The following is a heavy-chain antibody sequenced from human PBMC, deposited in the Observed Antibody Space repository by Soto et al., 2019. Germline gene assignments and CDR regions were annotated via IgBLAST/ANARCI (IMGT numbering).Heavy chain of an antibody. V-gene: IGHV3-43*01. CDR1: GFTFDDYT. Sequence: EVQLVESGGVVVQPGGSLRLSCAASGFTFDDYTMHWVRQAPGKGLEWVSLISWDSGSTYYADSVKGRFTISRDNSKNSLYLQMNSLRTEDTALYYCAKGPTSLEYFQHWGQGTLVTVSS. D-gene: IGHD4-17*01. CDR3: AKGPTSLEYFQH. J-gene: IGHJ1*01. CDR2: ISWDSGST.